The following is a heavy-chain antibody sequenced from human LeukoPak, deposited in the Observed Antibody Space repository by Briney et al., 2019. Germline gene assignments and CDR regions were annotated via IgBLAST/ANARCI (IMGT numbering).Heavy chain of an antibody. Sequence: GGSLRLSCAASGFTLSSYSMNWVRQAPGKGLEWVSSISSSSSYIYYADSVKGRFTISRDNAKNSLYLQMNSLRAEDAAVYYCARGVWFGELPNDYWGQGTLVTVSS. CDR1: GFTLSSYS. J-gene: IGHJ4*02. D-gene: IGHD3-10*01. CDR2: ISSSSSYI. CDR3: ARGVWFGELPNDY. V-gene: IGHV3-21*01.